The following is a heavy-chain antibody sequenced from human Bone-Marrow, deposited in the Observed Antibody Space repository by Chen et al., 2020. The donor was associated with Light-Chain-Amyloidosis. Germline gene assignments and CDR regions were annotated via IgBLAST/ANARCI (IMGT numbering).Heavy chain of an antibody. D-gene: IGHD3-3*02. J-gene: IGHJ4*02. CDR2: IYSIGNT. CDR3: ARHHFREADLFDL. V-gene: IGHV4-39*01. CDR1: GDSISTDVYY. Sequence: QPQLQESGPGLVKPSETLSLTCTVSGDSISTDVYYWTWVRQPPGKELEWIGSIYSIGNTYYSPSFGSRVLMSVDTAKNRFSLKLRSVTAADTAVYYCARHHFREADLFDLWGQGALVTVSS.